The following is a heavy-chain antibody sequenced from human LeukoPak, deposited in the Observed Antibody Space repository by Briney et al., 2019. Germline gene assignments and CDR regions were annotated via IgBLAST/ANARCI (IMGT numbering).Heavy chain of an antibody. CDR2: ISGSGGST. V-gene: IGHV3-23*01. J-gene: IGHJ4*02. CDR1: GFTVSSNF. D-gene: IGHD3-3*01. Sequence: GGSLRLSCAASGFTVSSNFMAWVRQAPGKGLEWVSAISGSGGSTYYADSVKGRFTISRDNSKNTLYLQMNSLRAEDTAVYYCAKDYRRERDAYYDFWSGSLFDYWGQGTLVTVSS. CDR3: AKDYRRERDAYYDFWSGSLFDY.